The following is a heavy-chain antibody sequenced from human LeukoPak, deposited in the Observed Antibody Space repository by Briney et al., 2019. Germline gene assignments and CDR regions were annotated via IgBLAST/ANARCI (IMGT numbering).Heavy chain of an antibody. V-gene: IGHV3-33*01. J-gene: IGHJ4*02. CDR1: GFTFNSYG. CDR2: IWYDGSNK. CDR3: ARGRGYSYVSPYYFDY. Sequence: GRSLRLSCAASGFTFNSYGMHWVRQAPGKGLEWVAVIWYDGSNKYYADSVKGRFTISRDNSKNTLYLQMNSLRAEDTAVYYCARGRGYSYVSPYYFDYWGQGTLVTVSS. D-gene: IGHD5-18*01.